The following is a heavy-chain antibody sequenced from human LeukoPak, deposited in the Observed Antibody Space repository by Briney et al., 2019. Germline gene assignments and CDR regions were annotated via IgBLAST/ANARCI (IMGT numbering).Heavy chain of an antibody. D-gene: IGHD3-22*01. Sequence: PGGSLRLSCAASGFTFRDHYMDWVRQAPGRRLEWIGRIRNKVNKYSTEYVASVKGRFTISRDESKNSLYLHMNSLNIEDTAVYYCAQSSGHFWGQGTLVTVSS. CDR2: IRNKVNKYST. J-gene: IGHJ4*02. V-gene: IGHV3-72*01. CDR1: GFTFRDHY. CDR3: AQSSGHF.